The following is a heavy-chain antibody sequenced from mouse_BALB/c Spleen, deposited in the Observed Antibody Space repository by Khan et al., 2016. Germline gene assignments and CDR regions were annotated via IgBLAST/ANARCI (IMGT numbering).Heavy chain of an antibody. CDR3: ALLRLVY. CDR2: IGYSGST. D-gene: IGHD1-2*01. Sequence: EVQLQESGPGLVKPSQSLSLTCTVTGYSITSDYAWNWIRQFPENKLEWMGYIGYSGSTSYNPSLKSRISITRDSSKNQFFLQLNSVTTEDTATYYCALLRLVYWGQGTLVTVSA. J-gene: IGHJ3*01. V-gene: IGHV3-2*02. CDR1: GYSITSDYA.